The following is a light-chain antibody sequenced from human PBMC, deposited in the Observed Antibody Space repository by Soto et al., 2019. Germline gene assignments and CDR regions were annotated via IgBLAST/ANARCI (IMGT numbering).Light chain of an antibody. CDR3: QKYDKWPWT. V-gene: IGKV3-15*01. CDR1: QSVGSN. Sequence: EIMMTQSPATLPVSPGQRVTLSCRASQSVGSNLAWYQQTPGQAPRLLIYGAYTRATDVPARFSGSGSGTEFTLTISSLQSEDFAVYYCQKYDKWPWTFGQGTKVEIK. J-gene: IGKJ1*01. CDR2: GAY.